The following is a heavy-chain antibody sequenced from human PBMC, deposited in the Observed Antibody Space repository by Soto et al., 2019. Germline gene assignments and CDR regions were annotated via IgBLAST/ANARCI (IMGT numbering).Heavy chain of an antibody. D-gene: IGHD1-1*01. V-gene: IGHV3-53*01. J-gene: IGHJ3*02. Sequence: GGSLRLSCAASGFTVSSSYMSWVRQAPGKGLEWVSVIYSGGSTYYADSVKGRFTISRDNSKNTLYLQMNSLRAEDTAVYYCARVRLNYAFDIWGQGTMVTVSS. CDR2: IYSGGST. CDR1: GFTVSSSY. CDR3: ARVRLNYAFDI.